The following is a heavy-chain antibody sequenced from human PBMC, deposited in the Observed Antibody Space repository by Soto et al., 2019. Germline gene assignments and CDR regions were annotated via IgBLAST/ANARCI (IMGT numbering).Heavy chain of an antibody. D-gene: IGHD3-10*01. Sequence: SETLSLTCAVYGGSFSGYYWSWIRQPPGKGLEWIGEINHSGSTNYNPSLKGRVTISVDTSKNQFSLKLSSVTAADTAVYYCARAYSYGYGRGHHYYYMDVWGKGTTVTVSS. J-gene: IGHJ6*03. CDR2: INHSGST. CDR3: ARAYSYGYGRGHHYYYMDV. V-gene: IGHV4-34*01. CDR1: GGSFSGYY.